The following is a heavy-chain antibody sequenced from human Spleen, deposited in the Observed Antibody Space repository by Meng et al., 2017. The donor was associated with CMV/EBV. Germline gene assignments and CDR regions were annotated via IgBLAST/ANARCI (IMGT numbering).Heavy chain of an antibody. CDR3: AHRDYCSGGTCTFDY. D-gene: IGHD2-15*01. J-gene: IGHJ4*02. Sequence: QITLKESGPTLVKPTQTLTLTCTFSGFSLSTSGMGAGWIRQPPGKALEWLALIYWDDDKRYSPSLKSRLTITKDTSKNQVVLTMTNMDPVDTATYYCAHRDYCSGGTCTFDYWGQGTLVTVSS. CDR2: IYWDDDK. CDR1: GFSLSTSGMG. V-gene: IGHV2-5*02.